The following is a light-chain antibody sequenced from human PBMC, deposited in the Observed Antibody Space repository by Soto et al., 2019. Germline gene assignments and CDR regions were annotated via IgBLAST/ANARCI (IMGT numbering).Light chain of an antibody. V-gene: IGKV1-5*01. CDR1: QSIGDS. J-gene: IGKJ3*01. CDR2: DVS. CDR3: QQLDSYPPDYT. Sequence: DIQMTQSPSTLSATVGDRVTITCRASQSIGDSLAWYQQKPGKAPYLLISDVSSLERGVPSRFSGSGSGTDFTLTISSLQPEDFATYYCQQLDSYPPDYTFGPGTKVDI.